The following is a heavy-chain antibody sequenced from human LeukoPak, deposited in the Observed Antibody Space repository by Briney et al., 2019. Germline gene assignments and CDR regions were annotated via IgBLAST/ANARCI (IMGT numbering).Heavy chain of an antibody. Sequence: ASVKVSCKASGYTFTGYYMHWVRQAPGQGLEWMGIINPSGGSTSYPQKFQGRVTMTRDTSISTAYMELSRLRSDDTAVYYCARVGGSGSYYINPFDYWGQGTLVTVSS. D-gene: IGHD3-10*01. CDR2: INPSGGST. CDR1: GYTFTGYY. J-gene: IGHJ4*02. V-gene: IGHV1-2*02. CDR3: ARVGGSGSYYINPFDY.